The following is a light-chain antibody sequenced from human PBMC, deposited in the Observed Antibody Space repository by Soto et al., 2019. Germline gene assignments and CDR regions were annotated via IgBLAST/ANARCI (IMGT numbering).Light chain of an antibody. Sequence: DIVLTQSPDSLAVSLGERATINCKSRQSVLYSSNSNNYLAWYQQKPGQPPKLLIYWASTRESGVPDRFSGSGSETDFTLTISSLQAEDVAVYFCHQYYLTPYTFGQGTKLEIK. CDR1: QSVLYSSNSNNY. CDR2: WAS. V-gene: IGKV4-1*01. CDR3: HQYYLTPYT. J-gene: IGKJ2*01.